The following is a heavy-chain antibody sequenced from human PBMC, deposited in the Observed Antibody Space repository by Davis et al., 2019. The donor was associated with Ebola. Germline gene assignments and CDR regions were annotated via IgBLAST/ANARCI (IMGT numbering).Heavy chain of an antibody. CDR1: GYTFTGYD. Sequence: ASVKVSCKASGYTFTGYDINWVRQATGQGLEWMGWMNPNSGNTGCAQKFQGRVTMTRENSMSTAYMELRSLRSEDTAVYFCARGGVAYSDLDYWGQGTLVAVSS. V-gene: IGHV1-8*01. J-gene: IGHJ4*02. CDR3: ARGGVAYSDLDY. CDR2: MNPNSGNT. D-gene: IGHD2-21*01.